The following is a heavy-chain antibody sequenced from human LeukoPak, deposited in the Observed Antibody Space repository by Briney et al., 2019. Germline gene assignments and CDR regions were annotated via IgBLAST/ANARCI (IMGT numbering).Heavy chain of an antibody. D-gene: IGHD3-3*01. Sequence: GESLKISCKGSGYNFSRFWINWVRQMPGKGLEWMGIIYPDDSDTRYSPSFQGQVTISADKSISTAYLQWSSLKASDTAMYYCARRLSNYDFWSGYYPGNAFDIWGQGTMVTVSS. CDR1: GYNFSRFW. V-gene: IGHV5-51*01. CDR2: IYPDDSDT. J-gene: IGHJ3*02. CDR3: ARRLSNYDFWSGYYPGNAFDI.